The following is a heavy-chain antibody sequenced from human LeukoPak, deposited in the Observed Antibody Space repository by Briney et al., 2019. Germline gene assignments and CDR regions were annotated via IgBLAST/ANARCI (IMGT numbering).Heavy chain of an antibody. CDR3: ARGTRSYFDY. J-gene: IGHJ4*02. CDR1: GFTFSSYG. Sequence: PGGSLRLSCAASGFTFSSYGMHWDRQAPGKGLEWVAVISYDERNKYYADSVKGRFTISRDNSKNTLYLQMNSLRAEDTAVYYCARGTRSYFDYWGQGTLVTVSS. CDR2: ISYDERNK. D-gene: IGHD3-10*01. V-gene: IGHV3-30*03.